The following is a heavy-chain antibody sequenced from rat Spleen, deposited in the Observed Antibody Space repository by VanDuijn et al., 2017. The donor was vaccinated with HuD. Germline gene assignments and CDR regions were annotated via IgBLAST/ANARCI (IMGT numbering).Heavy chain of an antibody. J-gene: IGHJ3*01. D-gene: IGHD1-6*01. CDR1: GFSLISHS. V-gene: IGHV2-1*01. CDR2: IWGDGST. Sequence: QVQLKESGPGLVQSSQTLSLICTVSGFSLISHSVHWVRQPPGKGLEWMGGIWGDGSTYYNSVFKSRLSISRDTSKNQVFLKMNSLQTEDTATYYCATGPRILRLDWFAYWGQGTLVTVSS. CDR3: ATGPRILRLDWFAY.